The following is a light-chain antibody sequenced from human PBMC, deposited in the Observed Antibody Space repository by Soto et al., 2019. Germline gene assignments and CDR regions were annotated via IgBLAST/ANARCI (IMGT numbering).Light chain of an antibody. CDR1: QSISSY. Sequence: DIQMTQSPSSLSASVGDRVTITCRSSQSISSYLNWYQQKPGKAPKLLIYDASTLETGVPSRFSGRGSGTDFTLKISRVEAEDVGVYYCMQPLQSWTFGQGTKVDI. V-gene: IGKV1-39*01. CDR3: MQPLQSWT. J-gene: IGKJ1*01. CDR2: DAS.